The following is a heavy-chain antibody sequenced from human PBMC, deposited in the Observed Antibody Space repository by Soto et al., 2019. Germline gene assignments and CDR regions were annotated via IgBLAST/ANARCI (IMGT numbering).Heavy chain of an antibody. CDR3: ARDYLKQLVPNWYFDL. D-gene: IGHD6-6*01. CDR2: INAGNGNT. CDR1: GYTFTSYA. Sequence: GASVKVSCKASGYTFTSYAMHWVRQAPGQRLEWMGWINAGNGNTKYSQKFQGRVTITRDTSASTAYMELSSLRSEDTAVYYCARDYLKQLVPNWYFDLWGRGTLVTVSS. J-gene: IGHJ2*01. V-gene: IGHV1-3*01.